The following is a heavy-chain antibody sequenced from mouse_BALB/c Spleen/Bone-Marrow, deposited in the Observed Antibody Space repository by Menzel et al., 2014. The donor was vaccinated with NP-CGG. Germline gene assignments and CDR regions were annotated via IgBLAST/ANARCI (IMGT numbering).Heavy chain of an antibody. J-gene: IGHJ3*01. CDR3: ARDYYGYGGFAY. D-gene: IGHD1-2*01. Sequence: QVQLQQSGPELVKPGASVRISCKASCYIFTSYYIYWVKQRPGQGLEWIGWIYPGNVNTKYNEKFKGKATLTADKSSSTAYMQLSSLTSEDSAVYFCARDYYGYGGFAYWGQGTLVTVPA. V-gene: IGHV1S56*01. CDR1: CYIFTSYY. CDR2: IYPGNVNT.